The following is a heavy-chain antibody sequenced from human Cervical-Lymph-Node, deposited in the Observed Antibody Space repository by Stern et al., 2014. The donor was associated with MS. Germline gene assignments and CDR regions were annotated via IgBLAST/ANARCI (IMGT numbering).Heavy chain of an antibody. J-gene: IGHJ4*02. D-gene: IGHD6-19*01. CDR3: AREAPGGSGWTPFDY. CDR2: ISHSGST. V-gene: IGHV4-59*01. Sequence: QVQLQESGPGLVKPSETLSLTCTASGGSISSYFWSWIRQSPGRALEWIGYISHSGSTNSNPSLKSRVTISRDTSKNHLSPKLRSVTAVDTAVYYCAREAPGGSGWTPFDYWGQGIMVTVSS. CDR1: GGSISSYF.